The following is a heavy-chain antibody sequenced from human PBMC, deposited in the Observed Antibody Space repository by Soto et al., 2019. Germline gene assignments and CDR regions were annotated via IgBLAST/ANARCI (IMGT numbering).Heavy chain of an antibody. J-gene: IGHJ6*02. Sequence: SETLSLTCAFSCGSIRSYYWTWVRQSPGKGLEWIGYIYSNGNTKYNPSLKSRVTISVDTPKNQFSLKVGSVNAADTAVYYCARLYYVSGRPLMDVWGQGTTVTVSS. CDR1: CGSIRSYY. D-gene: IGHD3-10*01. CDR3: ARLYYVSGRPLMDV. CDR2: IYSNGNT. V-gene: IGHV4-59*01.